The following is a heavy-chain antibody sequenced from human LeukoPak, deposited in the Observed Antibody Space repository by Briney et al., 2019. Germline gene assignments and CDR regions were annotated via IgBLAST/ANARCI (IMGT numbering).Heavy chain of an antibody. V-gene: IGHV4-34*01. D-gene: IGHD3-22*01. CDR3: ARGRQDVTMIVVVMTAVSYYLDV. CDR1: GGSFSGYY. J-gene: IGHJ6*03. CDR2: MNPSGST. Sequence: SETLSLTCAVYGGSFSGYYWTWIRQTPGKGLEWIGEMNPSGSTSYNPSLKSRVTISVDTSKNQFSLNFSSVTAADTAVYYCARGRQDVTMIVVVMTAVSYYLDVWGKGTTVTVS.